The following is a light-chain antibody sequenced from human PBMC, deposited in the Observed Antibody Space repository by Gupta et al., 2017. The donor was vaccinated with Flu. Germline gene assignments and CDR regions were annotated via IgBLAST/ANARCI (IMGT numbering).Light chain of an antibody. CDR1: QTISNW. Sequence: DTQMTQSPSTPSASVPDRVTMTCRASQTISNWLDWYQQKPGDAPKLLIHQAFRVESGVPSKFSGSGSGTEFTLTISSLQPDDFAHYYCQQDNNYPWTFGQGTKVEIK. CDR3: QQDNNYPWT. CDR2: QAF. V-gene: IGKV1-5*03. J-gene: IGKJ1*01.